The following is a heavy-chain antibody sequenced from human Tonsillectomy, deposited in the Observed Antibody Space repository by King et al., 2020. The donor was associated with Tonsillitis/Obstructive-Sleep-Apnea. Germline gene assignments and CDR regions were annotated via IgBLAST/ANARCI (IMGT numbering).Heavy chain of an antibody. D-gene: IGHD6-19*01. CDR1: GNTLYW. V-gene: IGHV5-10-1*01. CDR2: IDISDSNT. CDR3: ARAREGSGSAFDV. J-gene: IGHJ3*01. Sequence: VQLVETGAEVKKPGESLRISCKDSGNTLYWITWVRQMPGKGLEWMGRIDISDSNTNYSPSFEGHVSISADKSNSTAYLQWKSLKASDTAIYYCARAREGSGSAFDVWGQGTMVTVSS.